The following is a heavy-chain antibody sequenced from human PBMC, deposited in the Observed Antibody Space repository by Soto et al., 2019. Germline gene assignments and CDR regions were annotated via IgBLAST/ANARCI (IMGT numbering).Heavy chain of an antibody. D-gene: IGHD1-26*01. CDR2: IWYDGSNK. CDR1: GFTFSSYG. V-gene: IGHV3-33*01. Sequence: QVQLVESGGGVVQPGRSLRLSCAASGFTFSSYGMHWVRQVPGKGLEWVAVIWYDGSNKYYADSVKGRFTISRDNSKNTLYLQMNSLRAEDTAVYYCARSIVGATSWFDPWGQGTLVTVSS. J-gene: IGHJ5*02. CDR3: ARSIVGATSWFDP.